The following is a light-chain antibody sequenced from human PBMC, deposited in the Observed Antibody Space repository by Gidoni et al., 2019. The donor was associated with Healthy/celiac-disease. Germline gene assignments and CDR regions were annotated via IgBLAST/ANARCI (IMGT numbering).Light chain of an antibody. CDR3: CSYAGSSTLV. CDR1: SSDVGSYNL. J-gene: IGLJ3*02. CDR2: EGS. Sequence: QPALTQPAPVSCSPGQSITIPCTGTSSDVGSYNLVSWYQQHPGKAPKLMIYEGSKRPSGVSNRFSGSKSGNTASLTISGLQAEDEADYYCCSYAGSSTLVFGGGTKLTVL. V-gene: IGLV2-23*01.